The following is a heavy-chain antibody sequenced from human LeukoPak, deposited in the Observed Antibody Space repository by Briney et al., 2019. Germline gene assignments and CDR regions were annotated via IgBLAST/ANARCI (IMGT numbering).Heavy chain of an antibody. D-gene: IGHD6-13*01. CDR1: GGSISSGGYY. J-gene: IGHJ4*02. Sequence: KPSETLSLTCTVSGGSISSGGYYWSCIRQPPGKGLECIGYIYHSGSTYYNPSLKSRVTISVDRSKNQFSLKLSSVTAADTAVYYCARVSKIAAAAPLGFDYWGQGTLVTVSS. V-gene: IGHV4-30-2*01. CDR2: IYHSGST. CDR3: ARVSKIAAAAPLGFDY.